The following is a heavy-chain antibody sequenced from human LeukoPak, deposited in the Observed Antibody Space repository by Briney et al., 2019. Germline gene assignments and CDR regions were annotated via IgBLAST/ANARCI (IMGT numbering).Heavy chain of an antibody. CDR2: IYYSGST. V-gene: IGHV4-39*01. D-gene: IGHD3-16*01. J-gene: IGHJ5*02. Sequence: SETLSLTCTVSGGSISSSSYYWGWIRQPPGKGLEWIGSIYYSGSTYYNPSLKSRVTISVDTSKNQFSLKLSSVTAADTAVYYCARRPYGVNWFDPRGQGTLVTVSS. CDR3: ARRPYGVNWFDP. CDR1: GGSISSSSYY.